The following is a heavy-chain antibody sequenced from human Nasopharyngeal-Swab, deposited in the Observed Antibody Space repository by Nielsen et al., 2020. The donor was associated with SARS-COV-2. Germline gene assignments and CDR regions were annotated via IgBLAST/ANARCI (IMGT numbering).Heavy chain of an antibody. Sequence: SETLSLTCTVSGGSISSGGYYWSWIRQHPGKGLEWIGYIYYSGSTYYNPSRKSRVTISVDTSKNQFSLKLSSVTAADTAVYYCARCIAAAGPAPDYWGQGTLVTVSS. V-gene: IGHV4-31*03. J-gene: IGHJ4*02. CDR2: IYYSGST. CDR3: ARCIAAAGPAPDY. D-gene: IGHD6-13*01. CDR1: GGSISSGGYY.